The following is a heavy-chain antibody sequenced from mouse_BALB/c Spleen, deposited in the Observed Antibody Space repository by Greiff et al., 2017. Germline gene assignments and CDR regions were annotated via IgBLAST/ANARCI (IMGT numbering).Heavy chain of an antibody. CDR1: GYSITSDYA. CDR3: ASRHYSNTWFAY. CDR2: ISYSGST. J-gene: IGHJ3*01. Sequence: VQLKESGPGLVKPSQSLYLTCTVTGYSITSDYAWNWIRQFPGNKLEWMGYISYSGSTSYNPSLKSRISITRDTSKNQFFLQLNSVTTEDTATYYCASRHYSNTWFAYWGQGTLVTVSA. D-gene: IGHD2-5*01. V-gene: IGHV3-2*02.